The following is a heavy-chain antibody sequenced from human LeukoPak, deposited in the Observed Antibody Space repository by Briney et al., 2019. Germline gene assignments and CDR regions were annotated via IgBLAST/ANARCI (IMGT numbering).Heavy chain of an antibody. J-gene: IGHJ4*02. V-gene: IGHV4-59*01. CDR2: IYYSGST. D-gene: IGHD6-19*01. Sequence: PSETLSLTCTVSGGSISSYYWSWIRQPPGKGLEWIGYIYYSGSTNYNPSLKSRVTISVDTSKNQFSLKLSSVTAADTAVYYCAREGQWLGGFDYWGQGTLVTVSS. CDR3: AREGQWLGGFDY. CDR1: GGSISSYY.